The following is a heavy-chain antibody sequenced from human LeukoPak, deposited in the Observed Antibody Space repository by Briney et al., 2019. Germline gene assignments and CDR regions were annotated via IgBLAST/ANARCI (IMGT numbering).Heavy chain of an antibody. D-gene: IGHD2-2*01. J-gene: IGHJ4*02. CDR3: ASRYCSSTSCTLDY. V-gene: IGHV3-48*03. Sequence: GGSLRLSCAASGFTFNSYEMNWVRQAPGKGLEWVSYISSSGSTMYYADSVRGRLTISRENAKNLLYLEVNSLRAEDTAVYYCASRYCSSTSCTLDYWGQGTLVIVSS. CDR2: ISSSGSTM. CDR1: GFTFNSYE.